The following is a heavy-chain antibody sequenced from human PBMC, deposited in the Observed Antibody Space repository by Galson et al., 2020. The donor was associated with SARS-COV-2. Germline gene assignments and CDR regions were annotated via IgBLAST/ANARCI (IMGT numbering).Heavy chain of an antibody. J-gene: IGHJ4*02. D-gene: IGHD3-22*01. CDR1: GGSVSSGGHY. CDR3: ACAKFYDRGGYYTY. V-gene: IGHV4-31*03. CDR2: IYYSGNT. Sequence: SQTLSLTCTVSGGSVSSGGHYWSWIRQHPGTGLEWIGNIYYSGNTYYNPSLKSRVTMSADTSRTQFSLTLSSVTAADTAVYYCACAKFYDRGGYYTYWGQGILVTVSS.